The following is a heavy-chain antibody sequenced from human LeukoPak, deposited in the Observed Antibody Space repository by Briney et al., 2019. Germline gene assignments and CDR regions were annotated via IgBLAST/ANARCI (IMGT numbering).Heavy chain of an antibody. J-gene: IGHJ4*02. CDR1: GGSISSSGYY. V-gene: IGHV4-39*07. CDR3: ARDRQQLVRGDYFDY. CDR2: AYYSGST. Sequence: PSVTLSLTCTVSGGSISSSGYYWVWIRQPPGKGLEWIGSAYYSGSTYYNPSLKSRLTISVDTSKNQFSLKLSSVTAADTAVYYCARDRQQLVRGDYFDYWGQGTLVTVSS. D-gene: IGHD6-13*01.